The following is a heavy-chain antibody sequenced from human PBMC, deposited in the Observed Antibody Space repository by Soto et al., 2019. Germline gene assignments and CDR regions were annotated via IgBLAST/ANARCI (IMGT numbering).Heavy chain of an antibody. Sequence: ASVKVSCKASGYTFTSYYMHWVRQAPGQGLEWMGIINPSGGSTSYAQNFQGRVTMTRDTPTSTVYMELSSLRSEETAVYYCERELSITMVRGVIISPYGGQGTLVTVSS. V-gene: IGHV1-46*01. CDR1: GYTFTSYY. D-gene: IGHD3-10*01. J-gene: IGHJ4*02. CDR3: ERELSITMVRGVIISPY. CDR2: INPSGGST.